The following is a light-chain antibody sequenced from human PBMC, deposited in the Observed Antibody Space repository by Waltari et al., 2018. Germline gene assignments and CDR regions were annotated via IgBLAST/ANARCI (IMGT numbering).Light chain of an antibody. CDR2: AAS. CDR3: QHYVSLPAT. V-gene: IGKV3-20*01. CDR1: QSVRGS. J-gene: IGKJ1*01. Sequence: EIVLTQSLGTLSLSPGERATLSCRASQSVRGSLAWYQQKPGQPPRLLIYAASNRATGIPDRFSGSGSGTDFSLTISRLEPEDFAVYYCQHYVSLPATFGQGTKVEIK.